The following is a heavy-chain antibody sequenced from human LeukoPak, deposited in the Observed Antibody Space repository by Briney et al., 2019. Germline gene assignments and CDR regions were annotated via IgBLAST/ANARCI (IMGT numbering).Heavy chain of an antibody. V-gene: IGHV4-30-4*07. CDR3: ARVTGYIVEDYFDY. J-gene: IGHJ4*02. D-gene: IGHD3-22*01. CDR1: GGSISSGDYS. CDR2: FYYSGNT. Sequence: SETLSLTCAVSGGSISSGDYSWSWIRQPPGKGLEWIGYFYYSGNTYYNPSLKSRVTISVDTSKNQFSLRLSSVTAADTAVYYCARVTGYIVEDYFDYWGQGTLVTVSS.